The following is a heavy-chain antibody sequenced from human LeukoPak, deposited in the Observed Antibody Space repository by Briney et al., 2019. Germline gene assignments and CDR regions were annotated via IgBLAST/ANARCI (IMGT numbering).Heavy chain of an antibody. J-gene: IGHJ5*02. D-gene: IGHD3-3*01. CDR2: ISAYNGNT. Sequence: GASVKVSCKASGYTFTSYGISWVRQAPGQGLEWMGWISAYNGNTNYAQKLQGRVTLTTDTSTSTAYMELRSLRSDDTAVYYCAREGPYYDLWSGYYHYNWFDPWGQGTLVTVSS. V-gene: IGHV1-18*01. CDR3: AREGPYYDLWSGYYHYNWFDP. CDR1: GYTFTSYG.